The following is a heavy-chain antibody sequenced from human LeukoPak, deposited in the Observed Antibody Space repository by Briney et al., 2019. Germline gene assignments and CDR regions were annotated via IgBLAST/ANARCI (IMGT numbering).Heavy chain of an antibody. D-gene: IGHD3-3*01. CDR2: ISSSSSTI. V-gene: IGHV3-48*04. Sequence: PGGSLRLSCAASGFTFSSYSMNWVRQAPGKGLEGVSYISSSSSTIYYADSVKGRFTISRDNAKNSLYLQMNSLRAEDTAVYYCARDLEFWSGYPGGYFYQWGQGTLVSVSS. J-gene: IGHJ4*02. CDR3: ARDLEFWSGYPGGYFYQ. CDR1: GFTFSSYS.